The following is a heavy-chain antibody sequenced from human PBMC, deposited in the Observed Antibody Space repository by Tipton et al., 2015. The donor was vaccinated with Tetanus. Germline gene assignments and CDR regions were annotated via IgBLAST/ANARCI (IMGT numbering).Heavy chain of an antibody. V-gene: IGHV3-33*08. Sequence: SLRLSCAAPGFTFSTYWMHWVRQAPGKGLEWVALIWYDGSNKNYADSVKGRFTISRDNSKNTLYLQMNSLSAEDTAVYYCARDIAIVRARDWYFDVWGRGTLVTVSS. CDR3: ARDIAIVRARDWYFDV. CDR2: IWYDGSNK. CDR1: GFTFSTYW. D-gene: IGHD2/OR15-2a*01. J-gene: IGHJ2*01.